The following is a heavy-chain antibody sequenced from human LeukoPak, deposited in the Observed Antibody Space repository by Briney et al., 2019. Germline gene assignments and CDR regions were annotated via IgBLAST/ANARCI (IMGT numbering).Heavy chain of an antibody. J-gene: IGHJ4*02. Sequence: GESLKISCKGSGYSFTSYWIGWVRQRPGKGLEWMGIIYPGDSDTRYSPSFQGQVTISADKSISTAYLQWSSLKASDTAMYYCARSCSSTSCYQDYWGQGTLVTVSS. CDR3: ARSCSSTSCYQDY. D-gene: IGHD2-2*01. CDR2: IYPGDSDT. V-gene: IGHV5-51*01. CDR1: GYSFTSYW.